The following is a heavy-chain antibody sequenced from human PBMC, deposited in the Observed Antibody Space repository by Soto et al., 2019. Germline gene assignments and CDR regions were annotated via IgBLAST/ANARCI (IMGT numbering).Heavy chain of an antibody. CDR1: GGTFSSYT. V-gene: IGHV1-69*08. D-gene: IGHD3-10*01. CDR3: ARDWGEGPPYYYYGMDV. CDR2: IIPILGIA. Sequence: QVQRVQSGAEEKKPGSSVKVSCKASGGTFSSYTISWVRQAPGQGLEWMGRIIPILGIANYAQKFQGRVTITADKSTSTAYMELSSLRSEDTAAYYCARDWGEGPPYYYYGMDVWGQGTTVTVSS. J-gene: IGHJ6*02.